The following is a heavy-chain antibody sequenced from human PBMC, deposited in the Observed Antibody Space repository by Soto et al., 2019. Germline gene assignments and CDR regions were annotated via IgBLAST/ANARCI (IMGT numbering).Heavy chain of an antibody. J-gene: IGHJ4*02. D-gene: IGHD1-26*01. Sequence: QVQLVQSGAEVKKPGSSVKVSCKASGGTFSSYAISWVRQAPGQGLEWMGGIIPIFGTANYAQKFQGRVTITADKSTGTAFMELSSLGSEDTGVYFCARSGSQPGGWVYWGQGTLVTVSS. CDR2: IIPIFGTA. CDR3: ARSGSQPGGWVY. V-gene: IGHV1-69*06. CDR1: GGTFSSYA.